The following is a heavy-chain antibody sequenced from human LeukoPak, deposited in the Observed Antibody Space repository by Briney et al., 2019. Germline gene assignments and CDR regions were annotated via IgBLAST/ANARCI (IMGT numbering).Heavy chain of an antibody. Sequence: HPGGSLRLSCAASGFTFSSYWMHWVRQAPGKGLVWVSRINSDGSSTSYADSVKGRFTIPRDNAKNTLYLQMNSLRAEDTAVYYCARDYCGGDCHFDYWGQGTLVTVSS. J-gene: IGHJ4*02. CDR2: INSDGSST. CDR1: GFTFSSYW. CDR3: ARDYCGGDCHFDY. V-gene: IGHV3-74*01. D-gene: IGHD2-21*02.